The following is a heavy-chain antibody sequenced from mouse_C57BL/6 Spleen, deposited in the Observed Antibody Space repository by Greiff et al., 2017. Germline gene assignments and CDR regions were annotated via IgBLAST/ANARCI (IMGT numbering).Heavy chain of an antibody. V-gene: IGHV1-66*01. CDR3: ARKGGGSSLDY. D-gene: IGHD1-1*01. CDR2: IYPGSGNT. Sequence: VQLQQSGPELVKPGASVKISCTASGYSFTSYYTHWVMQRPGQGLEWIGWIYPGSGNTKYNEKFKGKATLTADTSSSTAYMQLSSLTSEDSAVYYSARKGGGSSLDYWGQGTTLTVSS. J-gene: IGHJ2*01. CDR1: GYSFTSYY.